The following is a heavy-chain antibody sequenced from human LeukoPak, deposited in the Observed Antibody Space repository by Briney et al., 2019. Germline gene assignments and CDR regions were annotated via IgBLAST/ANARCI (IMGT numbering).Heavy chain of an antibody. V-gene: IGHV4-34*01. Sequence: SETLSLTCAVYGGSFSGYYWSWIRQPPWKRLEWIGEINLSGSTNYTPPLKSRVPVSVDTSKNQFSLTPSPVTAQAPAVYYCASYGCSSTSCQYYFDYWGQGTLVTVSS. J-gene: IGHJ4*02. CDR2: INLSGST. CDR1: GGSFSGYY. D-gene: IGHD2-2*01. CDR3: ASYGCSSTSCQYYFDY.